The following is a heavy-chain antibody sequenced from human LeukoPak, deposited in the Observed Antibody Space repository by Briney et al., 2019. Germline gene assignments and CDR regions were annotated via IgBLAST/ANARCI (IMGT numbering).Heavy chain of an antibody. D-gene: IGHD4-11*01. Sequence: SETLSLTCTVSRGSISGYYWSWIRQPPGKGLEWIGYIYYSGSTNYNPSLKSRVTISIDTSKKQFSLKLSSVTAADTAVYYRARVDYSNPSYWGQGTLVTVSS. CDR1: RGSISGYY. CDR3: ARVDYSNPSY. V-gene: IGHV4-59*01. CDR2: IYYSGST. J-gene: IGHJ4*02.